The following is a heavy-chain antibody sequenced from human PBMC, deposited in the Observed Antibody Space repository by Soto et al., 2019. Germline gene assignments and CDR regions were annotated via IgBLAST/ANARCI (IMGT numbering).Heavy chain of an antibody. CDR2: IKQDGSEK. V-gene: IGHV3-7*04. CDR3: ARFYYDSSGYLPSPYYYYYGMDV. J-gene: IGHJ6*02. CDR1: GFTCSSYL. Sequence: GGSLILSSAASGFTCSSYLMSLVRQAPGKGVEWVANIKQDGSEKYYVDSVKGRFTISRDNAKNSLYLQMNSLRAEDTAVYYCARFYYDSSGYLPSPYYYYYGMDVWGQGTTVTVSS. D-gene: IGHD3-22*01.